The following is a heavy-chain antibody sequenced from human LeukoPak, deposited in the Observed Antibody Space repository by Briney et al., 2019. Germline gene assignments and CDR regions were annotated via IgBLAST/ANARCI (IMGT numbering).Heavy chain of an antibody. CDR2: IIHRGST. CDR3: ARSRRYYYDSSGYFDY. Sequence: SETLSLMCAVYGGSFSGYYWSWIRQPPGKGRECIVEIIHRGSTNYNPSLKCRFPISVDTSKNQFSLNLSSVIVVYMSVYYVARSRRYYYDSSGYFDYWGQGTLVTVSS. V-gene: IGHV4-34*12. J-gene: IGHJ4*02. CDR1: GGSFSGYY. D-gene: IGHD3-22*01.